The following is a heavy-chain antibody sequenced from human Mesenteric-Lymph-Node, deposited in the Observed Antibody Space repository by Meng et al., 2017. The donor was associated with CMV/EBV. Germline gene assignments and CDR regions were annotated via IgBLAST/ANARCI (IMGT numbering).Heavy chain of an antibody. CDR1: GFTFDDYG. J-gene: IGHJ5*02. CDR3: ASSAGSGSYYFWFDP. Sequence: GESLKISCAASGFTFDDYGMSWVRQAPGKGLEWVSGINWNGVSIVYADSVKGRFTISRDNAKNFLYLQMNSLRAEDTAVYYCASSAGSGSYYFWFDPWGQGTLVTVSS. D-gene: IGHD1-26*01. CDR2: INWNGVSI. V-gene: IGHV3-20*04.